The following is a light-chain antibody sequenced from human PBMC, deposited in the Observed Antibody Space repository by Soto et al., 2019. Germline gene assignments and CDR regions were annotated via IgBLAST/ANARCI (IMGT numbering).Light chain of an antibody. Sequence: EIVLTQSPGTLSLSPGERATLSCRASQSVTGTFLAWYQHKPGQAPRLLIHGASNRATGIPDRFSGNGSGTDFTLTINTLEPEDFAVYYCQQYGNSPPRTFGQGTKLEIK. CDR1: QSVTGTF. V-gene: IGKV3-20*01. CDR3: QQYGNSPPRT. CDR2: GAS. J-gene: IGKJ2*01.